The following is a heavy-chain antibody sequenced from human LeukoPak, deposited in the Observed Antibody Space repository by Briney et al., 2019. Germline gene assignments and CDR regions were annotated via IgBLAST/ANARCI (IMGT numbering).Heavy chain of an antibody. J-gene: IGHJ4*02. CDR3: PRVRYYYDSSGYLGDFDY. Sequence: PGGSLRLSCAASGFTVSSNYMSWVRQAPGKGLEWVSVIYSGGSTCYADSVKGRFTISRDNSKNTRYLQMNSLRAEATAVYYCPRVRYYYDSSGYLGDFDYWGQGTLVTVSS. V-gene: IGHV3-53*01. CDR1: GFTVSSNY. D-gene: IGHD3-22*01. CDR2: IYSGGST.